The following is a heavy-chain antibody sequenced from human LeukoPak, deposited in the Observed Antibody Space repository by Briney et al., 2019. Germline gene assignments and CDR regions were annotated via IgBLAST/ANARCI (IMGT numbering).Heavy chain of an antibody. CDR1: GGSISSGSYY. J-gene: IGHJ4*02. V-gene: IGHV4-61*02. Sequence: TLSLTCTVSGGSISSGSYYWSWIRQPAGKGLEWIGRIYTSGSTNYNPSLKSRVTISVDTSKNQFSLKLSSVTAADTAVYYCAGATHSTKADYWGRGTLVTVSS. D-gene: IGHD5-24*01. CDR3: AGATHSTKADY. CDR2: IYTSGST.